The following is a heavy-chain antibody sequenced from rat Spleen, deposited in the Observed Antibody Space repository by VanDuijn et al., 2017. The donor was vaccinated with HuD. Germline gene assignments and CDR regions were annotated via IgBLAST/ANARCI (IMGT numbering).Heavy chain of an antibody. Sequence: EVQLVESGGCLVQPGRSLKLSCAASGFTFSSFAMAWVRQAPKKGLEWVATITSGGSNTYYPDSVKGRFTISRDNAKSTLYLQMDSLRSEDTATYYCAKGGIAAISHWYFDFWGPGTMVTVSS. CDR3: AKGGIAAISHWYFDF. V-gene: IGHV5-25*01. CDR1: GFTFSSFA. J-gene: IGHJ1*01. CDR2: ITSGGSNT. D-gene: IGHD1-2*01.